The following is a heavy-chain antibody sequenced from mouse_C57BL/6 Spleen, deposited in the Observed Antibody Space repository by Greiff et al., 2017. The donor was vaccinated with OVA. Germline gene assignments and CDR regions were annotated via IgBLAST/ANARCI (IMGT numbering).Heavy chain of an antibody. CDR3: ARAPLYYGSSYGYLDD. CDR2: ISYSGST. J-gene: IGHJ1*03. Sequence: EVKLQQSGPGLAKPSQTLSLTCSVTGYSITSDYWNWIRKFPGNKLEYMGYISYSGSTYYNPSLNSRISITRDTSKNPYYLQMNSVTTADTATYYCARAPLYYGSSYGYLDDWGTGTTVTVSS. D-gene: IGHD1-1*01. CDR1: GYSITSDY. V-gene: IGHV3-8*01.